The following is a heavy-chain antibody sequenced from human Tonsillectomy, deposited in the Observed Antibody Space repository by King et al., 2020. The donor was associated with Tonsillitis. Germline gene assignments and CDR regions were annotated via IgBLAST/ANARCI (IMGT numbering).Heavy chain of an antibody. V-gene: IGHV4-39*01. CDR1: GGSITISTYS. J-gene: IGHJ5*02. Sequence: LQLQESGPGLVKPSETLSLTCTVSGGSITISTYSWGWLRQPPGKSLEWIATFHSNGNSYYHPPLKSRATISLDTPSNQFSLKLTSVTATDTAHYYCSRLPTRYPNWFDPWGQGTLVTVSS. D-gene: IGHD3-16*02. CDR2: FHSNGNS. CDR3: SRLPTRYPNWFDP.